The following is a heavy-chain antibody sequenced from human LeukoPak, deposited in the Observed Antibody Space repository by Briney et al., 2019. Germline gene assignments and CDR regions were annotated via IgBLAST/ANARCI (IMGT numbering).Heavy chain of an antibody. V-gene: IGHV4-34*01. CDR1: GVSFSGYY. D-gene: IGHD1-26*01. CDR3: ASASRSSCGLDI. CDR2: INHSGST. J-gene: IGHJ6*02. Sequence: SETLSLTCAVYGVSFSGYYWSWIRQPPGKGLEWIGEINHSGSTNYNPSLKSRVTISVDTSKNQFSLKLSSVTAADTAVYYCASASRSSCGLDIWGQGTTVTVSS.